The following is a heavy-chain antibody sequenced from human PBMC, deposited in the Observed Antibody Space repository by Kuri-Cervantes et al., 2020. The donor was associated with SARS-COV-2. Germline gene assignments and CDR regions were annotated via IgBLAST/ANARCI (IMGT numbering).Heavy chain of an antibody. J-gene: IGHJ4*02. CDR3: ARHSRRSRDFDY. CDR2: IYYSGST. CDR1: GGSFSGHY. D-gene: IGHD2-15*01. V-gene: IGHV4-59*08. Sequence: SETLSLTCAVYGGSFSGHYWSWIRQPPGKGLEWIGYIYYSGSTNYNPSLKSRVTISVDTSKNQFSLKLSSVTAADTAVYYCARHSRRSRDFDYWGQGTLVTVSS.